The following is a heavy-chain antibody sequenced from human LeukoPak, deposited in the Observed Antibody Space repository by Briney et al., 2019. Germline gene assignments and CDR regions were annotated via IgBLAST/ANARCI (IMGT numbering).Heavy chain of an antibody. CDR3: AKETYDILTGYSLSVEPSVY. CDR2: ISYDGSNK. J-gene: IGHJ4*02. V-gene: IGHV3-30-3*01. Sequence: PGGSLRLSCAASGFTFSSYAMHWVRQAPGKGLEWVAVISYDGSNKYYADSVKGRFTISRDNSKNTLYLQMNSLRAEDTAVYYCAKETYDILTGYSLSVEPSVYWGQGTLVTVSS. D-gene: IGHD3-9*01. CDR1: GFTFSSYA.